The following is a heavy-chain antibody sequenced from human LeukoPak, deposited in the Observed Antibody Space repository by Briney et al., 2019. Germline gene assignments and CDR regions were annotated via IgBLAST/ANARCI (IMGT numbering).Heavy chain of an antibody. CDR1: GYTFTGYY. J-gene: IGHJ4*02. CDR2: INPNSGGT. CDR3: ARGQPLTSMILVVVELDY. D-gene: IGHD3-22*01. V-gene: IGHV1-2*02. Sequence: ASVKVSCKASGYTFTGYYMHWVRQAPGQGLEWMGWINPNSGGTNYAQKFQGRVTMTRDTSISTAYMELSRLRSDDTAVYYCARGQPLTSMILVVVELDYWVQGTLVTVSS.